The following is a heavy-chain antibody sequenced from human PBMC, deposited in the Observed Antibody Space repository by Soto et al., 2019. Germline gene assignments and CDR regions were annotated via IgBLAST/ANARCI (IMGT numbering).Heavy chain of an antibody. Sequence: QITLKESGPTLVKPTQTLTLTCTFSGFSLSTSGVXXXXXXXXXXKALEWLALIYWDDDKRXXPSLKSRLTITKXTSXNQVVLXXTXXXXVXTATYYCAHRRGDNNNWYYPFDIWGQGTMVTVSS. J-gene: IGHJ3*02. CDR2: IYWDDDK. D-gene: IGHD6-13*01. V-gene: IGHV2-5*02. CDR3: AHRRGDNNNWYYPFDI. CDR1: GFSLSTSGVX.